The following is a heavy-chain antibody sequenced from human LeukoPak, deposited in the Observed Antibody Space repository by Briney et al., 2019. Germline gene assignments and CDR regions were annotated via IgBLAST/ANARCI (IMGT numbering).Heavy chain of an antibody. CDR3: ARVPGPYTTSRFDY. V-gene: IGHV1-2*02. Sequence: ASVRVSCKTSGYAFTGYYLHWVRQAPGQGPEWMARIDPNSGSTRYAQKFQVRDTVTRDTSTSTVYMELSGLRSDDTAVYYCARVPGPYTTSRFDYWGQGTLVTVSS. CDR2: IDPNSGST. CDR1: GYAFTGYY. D-gene: IGHD2-2*02. J-gene: IGHJ4*02.